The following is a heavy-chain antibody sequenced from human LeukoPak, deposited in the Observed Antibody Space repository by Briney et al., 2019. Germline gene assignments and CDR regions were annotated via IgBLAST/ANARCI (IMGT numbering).Heavy chain of an antibody. J-gene: IGHJ6*01. CDR3: ARQVIQYSSSPYGMDV. V-gene: IGHV3-21*04. D-gene: IGHD6-6*01. CDR2: ISPGYDYI. Sequence: GGSLRLSCVGSGLTFSSYSMNWVRQAPGKGLEWVSSISPGYDYIHYADSVKGRFTISRDNAKNSLYLQMYSLRVGDTAVYYCARQVIQYSSSPYGMDVWGHGTTVTVSS. CDR1: GLTFSSYS.